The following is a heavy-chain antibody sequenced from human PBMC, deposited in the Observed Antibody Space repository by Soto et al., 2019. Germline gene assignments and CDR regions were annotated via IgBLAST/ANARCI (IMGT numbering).Heavy chain of an antibody. CDR1: GGSISSSSYY. Sequence: QSQTLSLTCTVSGGSISSSSYYWGWIRQPPGKGLEWIGSIYYSGSTYYNPSLKSRVTISVDTSKNQFSLKLSSVTAADTAVYYCARRLAYDILTGYYDNWFDPWGQGTLVTVSS. V-gene: IGHV4-39*01. CDR3: ARRLAYDILTGYYDNWFDP. CDR2: IYYSGST. D-gene: IGHD3-9*01. J-gene: IGHJ5*02.